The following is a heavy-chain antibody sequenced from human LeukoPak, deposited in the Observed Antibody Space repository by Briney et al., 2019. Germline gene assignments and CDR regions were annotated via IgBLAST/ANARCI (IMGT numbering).Heavy chain of an antibody. Sequence: GRSLRLSCAASGFTFSSYAMHWVRQAPGKGLEWVAVISYDGSNKYYADSVKGRFTISRDNSKNTLYLQMNSLRAEDTAVYYCASSSGSYGYWGQGTLVTVSS. J-gene: IGHJ4*02. CDR3: ASSSGSYGY. V-gene: IGHV3-30-3*01. CDR2: ISYDGSNK. D-gene: IGHD1-26*01. CDR1: GFTFSSYA.